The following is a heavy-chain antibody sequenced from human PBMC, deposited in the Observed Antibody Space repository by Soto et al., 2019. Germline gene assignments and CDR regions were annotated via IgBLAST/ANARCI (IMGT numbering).Heavy chain of an antibody. D-gene: IGHD3-10*01. Sequence: QVQVVQSGVEVRRPGSSVIVSCKASGDTFKNCVISWVRQAPGQGLEWMGGIIPLFGTTDFAQRFQGRLTITTDESTTTAYMELSRLRSEDTATYYCAAELGFGKLSVVWDQGTTVIVSS. CDR1: GDTFKNCV. CDR3: AAELGFGKLSVV. J-gene: IGHJ6*02. CDR2: IIPLFGTT. V-gene: IGHV1-69*01.